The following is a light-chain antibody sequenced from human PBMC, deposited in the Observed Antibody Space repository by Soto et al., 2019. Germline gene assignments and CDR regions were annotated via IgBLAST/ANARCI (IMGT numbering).Light chain of an antibody. CDR1: QNIRSR. CDR2: DAS. J-gene: IGKJ1*01. CDR3: QQYHSYWT. V-gene: IGKV1-5*01. Sequence: EIQMSKSPSTLSASVGDRVTITCRASQNIRSRLAWFQQKPGKAPKLLIYDASSLESGVPQRFSGSGSGTEFTLTISSLQTDDFSTYYCQQYHSYWTFGQGTKVDIK.